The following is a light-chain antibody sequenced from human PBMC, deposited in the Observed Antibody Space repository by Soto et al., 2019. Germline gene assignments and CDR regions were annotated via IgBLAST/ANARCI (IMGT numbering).Light chain of an antibody. CDR1: QSVSSSY. CDR2: GAS. Sequence: ENVLTRSPGTLSVSPGERATLSSRASQSVSSSYLAWYQQKPGQAPRLLIYGASSRATGIPDRFSGSGSGTDFTLTISRLEPEDFAVYYCQQYGSSGTFGQGTKVDIK. J-gene: IGKJ1*01. V-gene: IGKV3-20*01. CDR3: QQYGSSGT.